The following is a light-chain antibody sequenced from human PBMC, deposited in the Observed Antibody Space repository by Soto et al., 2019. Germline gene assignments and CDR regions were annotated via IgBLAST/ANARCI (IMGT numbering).Light chain of an antibody. V-gene: IGKV4-1*01. Sequence: DIVMTQSPDSLAVSVGESSTINCKSSQIVLYSSNNKDYLAWYQQKPGQPPKLLIYWASTRESGVPDRFSGSGSGTDFTLTISSLQAEDVAVYYCQQYYSTPLTFGGGTKVDI. CDR3: QQYYSTPLT. J-gene: IGKJ4*01. CDR1: QIVLYSSNNKDY. CDR2: WAS.